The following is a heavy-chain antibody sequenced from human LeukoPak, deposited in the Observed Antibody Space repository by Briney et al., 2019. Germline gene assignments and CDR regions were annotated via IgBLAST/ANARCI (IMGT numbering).Heavy chain of an antibody. CDR1: GGTFSSYA. D-gene: IGHD5-18*01. J-gene: IGHJ4*01. CDR3: VSVDTAMATDY. V-gene: IGHV1-69*13. CDR2: IIPIFGTA. Sequence: EASVKVSCKASGGTFSSYAISWVRQAPGQGLEWMGGIIPIFGTANYAQKFQGRVTITAGESTSTAYMELSSLISEDTAVYYCVSVDTAMATDYWGHGTLVTVSS.